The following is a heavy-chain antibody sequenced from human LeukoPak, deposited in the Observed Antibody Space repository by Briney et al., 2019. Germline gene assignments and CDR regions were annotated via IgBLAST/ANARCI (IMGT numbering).Heavy chain of an antibody. J-gene: IGHJ4*02. CDR2: ISSGGSIT. CDR3: ARGYTSSSEPFDY. Sequence: GGSLGLSCAASGFTFSDFYMSWIRQAPGKGLEWVSYISSGGSITHYADFVKGRFTISRDNAKNTLYLQMNSLRAEDTAVYYCARGYTSSSEPFDYWGQGTLVTVSS. V-gene: IGHV3-11*04. CDR1: GFTFSDFY. D-gene: IGHD6-6*01.